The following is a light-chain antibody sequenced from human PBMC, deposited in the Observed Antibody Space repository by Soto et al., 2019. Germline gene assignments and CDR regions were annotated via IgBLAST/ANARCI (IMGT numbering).Light chain of an antibody. CDR2: EVS. CDR3: SSYTSSSTLYV. Sequence: QSALAQPRSVSGSPGQSITISCTGTSSDVGGYNYVSWYQQHPGKAPKLMIYEVSNRLSGVSNRFSGSKSGNTASLTISGLQAEDEADYYCSSYTSSSTLYVFGTGTKVTVL. J-gene: IGLJ1*01. V-gene: IGLV2-14*01. CDR1: SSDVGGYNY.